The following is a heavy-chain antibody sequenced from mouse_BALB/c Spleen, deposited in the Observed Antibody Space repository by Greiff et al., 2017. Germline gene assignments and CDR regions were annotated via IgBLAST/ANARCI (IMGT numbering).Heavy chain of an antibody. V-gene: IGHV3-2*02. CDR1: GYSITSDYA. D-gene: IGHD1-1*01. CDR3: ARCAYGSSYPFAY. CDR2: ISYSGST. J-gene: IGHJ3*01. Sequence: EVKLVESGPGLVKPSQSLSLTCTVTGYSITSDYAWNWIRQFPGNKLEWMGYISYSGSTSYNPSLKSRISITRDTSKNQFFLQLNSVTTEDTATYYCARCAYGSSYPFAYWGQGTLVTVSA.